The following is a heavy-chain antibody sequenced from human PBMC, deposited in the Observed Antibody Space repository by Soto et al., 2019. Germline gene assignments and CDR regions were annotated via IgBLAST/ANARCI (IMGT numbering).Heavy chain of an antibody. J-gene: IGHJ3*02. CDR2: IYYSGST. D-gene: IGHD6-6*01. CDR1: GGSISSYY. CDR3: ARDCPYSSSSRDAFDI. V-gene: IGHV4-59*01. Sequence: QVQLQESGPGLVKPSETLSLTCTVSGGSISSYYWSWIRQPPGKGLEWIGYIYYSGSTNYNPALKSRVTISVDTSKNQFSLKLSSVTAADTAVYYCARDCPYSSSSRDAFDIWGQGTMVTVSS.